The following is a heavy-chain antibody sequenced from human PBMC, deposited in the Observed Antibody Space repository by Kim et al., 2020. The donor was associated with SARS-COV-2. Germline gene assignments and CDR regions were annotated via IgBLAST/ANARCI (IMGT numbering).Heavy chain of an antibody. J-gene: IGHJ5*02. D-gene: IGHD5-12*01. CDR1: GGSISSSSYY. Sequence: SETLSLTCTVSGGSISSSSYYWGWIRQPPGKGLEWIGSIYYSGSTYYNPSLKSRVTISVDTSKNQFSLKLSSVTAADTAVYYCAREKGQWLPRWFDPWGQGTLVTVSS. V-gene: IGHV4-39*02. CDR2: IYYSGST. CDR3: AREKGQWLPRWFDP.